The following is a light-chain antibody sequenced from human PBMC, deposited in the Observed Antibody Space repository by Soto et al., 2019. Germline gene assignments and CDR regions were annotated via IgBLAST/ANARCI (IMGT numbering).Light chain of an antibody. CDR2: DVS. J-gene: IGLJ2*01. CDR1: SSDVGGYNY. V-gene: IGLV2-14*01. Sequence: QSVLTQPASVSGSPGQSITISCTGTSSDVGGYNYVSWYQQHPGKAPKLMIYDVSNRPSGVSNRFSGSKSGNTASLTISGLQAEDEAEYYCSSYTSSSTPGVVFGGGTKVTVL. CDR3: SSYTSSSTPGVV.